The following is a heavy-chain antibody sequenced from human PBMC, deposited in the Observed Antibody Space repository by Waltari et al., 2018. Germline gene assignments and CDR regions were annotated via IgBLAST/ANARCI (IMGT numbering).Heavy chain of an antibody. V-gene: IGHV3-30-3*01. CDR1: GFTFSQYT. CDR2: TSHDGANK. CDR3: ARDLGSGWYYFDS. J-gene: IGHJ4*02. Sequence: QVQLVESGGGVVRPGGSLRLSCTDSGFTFSQYTMHWVRQAPGKGLDWVAITSHDGANKYYAGSVVGRFTISRDNSKNTVYLQMNSLRVEDTAVYYCARDLGSGWYYFDSWGQGTLVTVSS. D-gene: IGHD6-19*01.